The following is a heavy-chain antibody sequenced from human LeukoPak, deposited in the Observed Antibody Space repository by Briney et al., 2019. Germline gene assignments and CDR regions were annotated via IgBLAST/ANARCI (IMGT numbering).Heavy chain of an antibody. CDR1: GFTFSSNW. D-gene: IGHD2/OR15-2a*01. V-gene: IGHV3-74*01. J-gene: IGHJ4*02. CDR3: VSFYETY. Sequence: AGGSLRHSCAASGFTFSSNWMHWVRQAPGKGLVWVSRINEDGSTTNYADSVKGRFTISKDNAKNTVYLQMNSLRAEDTAVYYCVSFYETYWGRGTLVTVSS. CDR2: INEDGSTT.